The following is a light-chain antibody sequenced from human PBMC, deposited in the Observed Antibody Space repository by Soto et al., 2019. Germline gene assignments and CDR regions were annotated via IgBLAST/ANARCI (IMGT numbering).Light chain of an antibody. CDR3: QPYDSSLSGVV. Sequence: QSVLTQPPSVSGAPGQRVTISCTGSSSNIGAGYDVHWYQQLPGTAPKVLIYGNSNRPSGVPDRFSGSKSGTSASLAITGLQAEDEADYYCQPYDSSLSGVVLGGGTKLTVL. J-gene: IGLJ2*01. V-gene: IGLV1-40*01. CDR2: GNS. CDR1: SSNIGAGYD.